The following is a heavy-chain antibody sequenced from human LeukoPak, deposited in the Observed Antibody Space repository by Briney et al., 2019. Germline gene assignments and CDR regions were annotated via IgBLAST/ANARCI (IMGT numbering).Heavy chain of an antibody. CDR1: GFTFSKHS. J-gene: IGHJ6*03. Sequence: GGSLRLSCAASGFTFSKHSMSWVRQAPGKGLEWVSLISSTGSDIYYADSVKGRFTISRDNAKNSLYLQMNSLRAEDTAVYYCARHKGVEMAPIYYYYYMDVWGKGTTVTISS. CDR3: ARHKGVEMAPIYYYYYMDV. D-gene: IGHD5-24*01. CDR2: ISSTGSDI. V-gene: IGHV3-21*06.